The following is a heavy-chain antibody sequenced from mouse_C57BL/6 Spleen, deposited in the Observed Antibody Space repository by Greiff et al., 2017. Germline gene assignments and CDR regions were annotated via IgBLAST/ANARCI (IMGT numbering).Heavy chain of an antibody. Sequence: EVQLQQSGAELVRPGASVKLSCTASGFNIKDDYMHWVKQRPEQGLEWIGWIDPENGDTEYASKFQGKATITADTSSNTAYLQLSSLTSEDTAVYYCTTLTTVVYYGSSYGAMDYWGQGTSVTVSS. CDR3: TTLTTVVYYGSSYGAMDY. J-gene: IGHJ4*01. CDR2: IDPENGDT. D-gene: IGHD1-1*01. V-gene: IGHV14-4*01. CDR1: GFNIKDDY.